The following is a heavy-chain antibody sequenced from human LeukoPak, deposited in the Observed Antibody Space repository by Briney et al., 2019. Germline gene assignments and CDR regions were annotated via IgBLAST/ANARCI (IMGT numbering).Heavy chain of an antibody. V-gene: IGHV4-34*01. CDR1: GGSFSGYY. D-gene: IGHD2-2*01. CDR2: INHSGST. Sequence: SETLSLTCAAYGGSFSGYYWSWIRQPPGKGLEWIGEINHSGSTNYNPSLKSRVTISVDTSKNQFSLKLSSVTAADTAVYYCARVGCSSTSCYRHYYYYMDVWGKGTTVTVSS. J-gene: IGHJ6*03. CDR3: ARVGCSSTSCYRHYYYYMDV.